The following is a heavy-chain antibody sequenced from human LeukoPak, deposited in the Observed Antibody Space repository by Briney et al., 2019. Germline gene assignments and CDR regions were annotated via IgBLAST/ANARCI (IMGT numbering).Heavy chain of an antibody. D-gene: IGHD2-2*02. CDR1: GFTFSSYG. V-gene: IGHV3-33*01. CDR2: IWYDGSDK. J-gene: IGHJ4*02. CDR3: ARIPGDY. Sequence: TGGSLRLSCAASGFTFSSYGMHWVRQAPGKGLEWVAIIWYDGSDKYYADSVKGRFTISRDNSKNTLYLQMNSLRAEDTAVYYCARIPGDYWGQGTLVTVSS.